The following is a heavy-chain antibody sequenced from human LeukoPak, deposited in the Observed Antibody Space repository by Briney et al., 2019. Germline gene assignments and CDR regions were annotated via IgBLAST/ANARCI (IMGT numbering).Heavy chain of an antibody. CDR2: LSTSGST. V-gene: IGHV4-4*07. D-gene: IGHD3-9*01. J-gene: IGHJ5*02. Sequence: MASETLSLTCTVSGGSISNDYLNWIRQPAGKGLEWIGRLSTSGSTYYNPSLKSRVTISVDRSKNQFSLKLSSVTAADTAVYYCARSNYDIWFDPWGQGTLVTVSS. CDR3: ARSNYDIWFDP. CDR1: GGSISNDY.